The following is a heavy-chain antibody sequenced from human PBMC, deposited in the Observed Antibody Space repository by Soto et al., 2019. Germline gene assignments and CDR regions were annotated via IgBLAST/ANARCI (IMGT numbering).Heavy chain of an antibody. CDR2: INPNSGGR. CDR3: AKDLDSLYCSSTSCRGY. J-gene: IGHJ4*02. D-gene: IGHD2-2*01. CDR1: GYTFTGYY. V-gene: IGHV1-2*02. Sequence: ASVKVPSRASGYTFTGYYMHWVRQAPGQGLEWMGWINPNSGGRNYAQMFQGRVTRTRDTSISTAYMELSRLRSDDTAVYYCAKDLDSLYCSSTSCRGYGGQGTLVTVSS.